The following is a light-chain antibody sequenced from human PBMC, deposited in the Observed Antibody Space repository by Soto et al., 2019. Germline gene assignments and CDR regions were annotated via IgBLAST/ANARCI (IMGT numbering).Light chain of an antibody. CDR2: DVF. CDR3: QHYQGGHPIA. Sequence: EIVLTQSPPTLSLSPGGSATLSCRVSQSGSARLAWYKHKPGQPPRLLISDVFNRASGVAERFSGSGSETDFTLIIRRLEPEDSALYYCQHYQGGHPIAFGQGTRLEIK. V-gene: IGKV3-20*01. J-gene: IGKJ5*01. CDR1: QSGSAR.